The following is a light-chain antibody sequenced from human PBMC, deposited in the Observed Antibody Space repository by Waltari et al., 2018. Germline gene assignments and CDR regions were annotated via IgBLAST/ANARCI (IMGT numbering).Light chain of an antibody. J-gene: IGLJ3*02. CDR3: QSYGRDWV. Sequence: QSVLTQPPSVSGAPGQRVTISCTGSSSNIGAGYAVHWYQQLPGTAPKLLIYGNNNRPSGVPDRFSGSKSGTSASLAITGLQTEDGAYYYCQSYGRDWVFGGGTKLTVL. CDR2: GNN. V-gene: IGLV1-40*01. CDR1: SSNIGAGYA.